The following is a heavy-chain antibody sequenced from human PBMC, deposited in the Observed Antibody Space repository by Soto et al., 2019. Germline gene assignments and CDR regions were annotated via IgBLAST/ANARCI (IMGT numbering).Heavy chain of an antibody. Sequence: GGSLRLSCVASGFVFSDYAMSWVRQAPGKGLEWVSAINAGGDTYYADSVKGRFTVSRANSKNTLYLQMNSLRAKDTAIYYCANVPIWCGGSSCYTEGFDSWGQGTLVTVSS. V-gene: IGHV3-23*01. J-gene: IGHJ4*02. CDR2: INAGGDT. CDR1: GFVFSDYA. CDR3: ANVPIWCGGSSCYTEGFDS. D-gene: IGHD2-21*01.